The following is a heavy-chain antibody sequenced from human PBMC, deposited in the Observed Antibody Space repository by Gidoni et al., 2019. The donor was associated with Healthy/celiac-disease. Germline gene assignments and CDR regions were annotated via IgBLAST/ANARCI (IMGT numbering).Heavy chain of an antibody. D-gene: IGHD4-17*01. CDR2: ISSSSSYI. CDR3: ARDRDSVTTPWFDP. J-gene: IGHJ5*02. V-gene: IGHV3-21*01. Sequence: EVQLVESGGGLVKPGGSLRLSCAASGFPFSSYSMNWVRQAPGKVLECVSSISSSSSYIYYADSVKGRFTISRDNAKNSLYLQMNSLRAEDTAVYYCARDRDSVTTPWFDPWGQGTLVTVSS. CDR1: GFPFSSYS.